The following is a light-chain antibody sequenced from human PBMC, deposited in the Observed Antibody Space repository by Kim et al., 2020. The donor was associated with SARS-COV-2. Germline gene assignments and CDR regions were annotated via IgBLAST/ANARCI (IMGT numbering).Light chain of an antibody. J-gene: IGKJ2*01. CDR3: QQYYDPPYT. CDR1: QSVLYSSNNKNY. Sequence: DIVMTQSPDSLAVSLGERATINCKSSQSVLYSSNNKNYLAWYQQKPGQPPKLLIYWASTRESGVPDRFSGSGSGTDFTLTINSLQAEDVAVYYCQQYYDPPYTFGQGTKLEI. CDR2: WAS. V-gene: IGKV4-1*01.